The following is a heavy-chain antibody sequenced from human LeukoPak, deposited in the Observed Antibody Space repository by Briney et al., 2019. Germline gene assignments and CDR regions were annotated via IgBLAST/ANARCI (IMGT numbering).Heavy chain of an antibody. D-gene: IGHD3-22*01. CDR1: GDSINSLDL. CDR2: MYLSGTT. Sequence: ASGTLSLTCTVSGDSINSLDLWSWVRQPPGKGLEWIGEMYLSGTTHSNPSVKSRVTISIDKSKNQFFLNLSSVTAADTAVYYCAGLVGRYSSGLYYYYFDYRGQGTLVTVSS. CDR3: AGLVGRYSSGLYYYYFDY. V-gene: IGHV4-4*02. J-gene: IGHJ4*02.